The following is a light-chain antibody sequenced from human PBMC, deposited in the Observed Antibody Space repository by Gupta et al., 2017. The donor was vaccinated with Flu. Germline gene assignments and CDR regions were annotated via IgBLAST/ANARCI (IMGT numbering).Light chain of an antibody. CDR2: RNN. Sequence: VTISCSGSSSNIGIDYVYWYQQLPGTAPKLLIYRNNQRPSGVPDRFSGSKSGTSASLAISGLRSEDEADYYCAAWDDSLSGSWVFGGGTKLTVL. J-gene: IGLJ3*02. CDR3: AAWDDSLSGSWV. CDR1: SSNIGIDY. V-gene: IGLV1-47*01.